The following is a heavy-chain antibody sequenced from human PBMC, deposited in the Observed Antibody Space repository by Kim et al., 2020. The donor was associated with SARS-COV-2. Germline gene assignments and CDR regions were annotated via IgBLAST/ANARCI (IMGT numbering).Heavy chain of an antibody. CDR1: GYTFASYG. CDR3: ARVDAGYNWFDP. CDR2: ISGYNDNT. D-gene: IGHD6-13*01. V-gene: IGHV1-18*01. J-gene: IGHJ5*02. Sequence: ASVKVSCKASGYTFASYGIIWVRQAPGQGLEWMGWISGYNDNTNYAQILQGRVTMTTDTSTSTDYMELRSLRSDDTAVYFCARVDAGYNWFDPWGQGTLVTVSS.